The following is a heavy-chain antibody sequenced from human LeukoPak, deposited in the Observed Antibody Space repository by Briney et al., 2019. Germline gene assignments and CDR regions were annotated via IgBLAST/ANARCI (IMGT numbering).Heavy chain of an antibody. CDR1: GFTFSSYE. V-gene: IGHV3-48*03. CDR2: ISSSGTTI. J-gene: IGHJ4*02. Sequence: GGSLRLSCAASGFTFSSYEMNWVRQAPGKGLEWVSYISSSGTTIHYADSVKGRFTISRDNAKNSVYLQMNSLRVEDMAVCYCARVRYQTADYWGQGTLVTVSS. CDR3: ARVRYQTADY. D-gene: IGHD3-16*02.